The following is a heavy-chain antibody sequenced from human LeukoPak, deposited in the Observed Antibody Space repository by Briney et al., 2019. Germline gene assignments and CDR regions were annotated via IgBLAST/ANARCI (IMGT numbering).Heavy chain of an antibody. Sequence: SETLSLTCTVSGGSISSSSYYWGWIRQPPGKGLEWIGSIYYSGSTYFNPSLKSRVTISVDTSKNQFSLKLSSVTAADTAVYYCARGPDSSGYYYFDFWGQGTLVTVSS. CDR3: ARGPDSSGYYYFDF. CDR1: GGSISSSSYY. D-gene: IGHD3-22*01. CDR2: IYYSGST. V-gene: IGHV4-39*07. J-gene: IGHJ4*02.